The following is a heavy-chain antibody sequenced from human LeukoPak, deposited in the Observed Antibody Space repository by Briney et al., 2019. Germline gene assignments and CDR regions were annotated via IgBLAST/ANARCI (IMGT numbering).Heavy chain of an antibody. CDR2: IYTSGST. Sequence: PSETLSLTCTVSGCSISSYYWSWIRQPAGKGLEWIGRIYTSGSTNYNPSLKSRVTMSVDTSKNQFSLKLSSVTAADTAVYYCARSLDIVVVPAAIQGFDPWGQGTLVTVSS. D-gene: IGHD2-2*01. J-gene: IGHJ5*02. CDR1: GCSISSYY. CDR3: ARSLDIVVVPAAIQGFDP. V-gene: IGHV4-4*07.